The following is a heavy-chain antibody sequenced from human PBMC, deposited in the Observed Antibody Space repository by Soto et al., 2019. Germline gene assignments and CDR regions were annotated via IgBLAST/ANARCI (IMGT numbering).Heavy chain of an antibody. CDR2: IYSSGTT. Sequence: EVQLVEPGGGLIQPGGSLRLSCAASGFIVSSNYMTWVRHAPGKGLEWVALIYSSGTTYYADSVKGRFTISRDNSKNTLYLQVNNLRADDSAVYYCARALLGSTGLGKKDDYWGQGTLVTVSS. J-gene: IGHJ4*02. CDR1: GFIVSSNY. CDR3: ARALLGSTGLGKKDDY. D-gene: IGHD3-10*01. V-gene: IGHV3-53*01.